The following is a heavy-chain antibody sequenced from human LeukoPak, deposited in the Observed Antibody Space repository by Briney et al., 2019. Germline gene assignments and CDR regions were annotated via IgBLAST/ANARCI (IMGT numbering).Heavy chain of an antibody. CDR3: ARRDYDFWHAVNWFDP. D-gene: IGHD3-3*01. J-gene: IGHJ5*02. CDR2: INPSGGST. Sequence: ASVKVSCKASGYTFTSYYMHWVRQAPGQGLEWMGIINPSGGSTSYAQKFQGRVTMTRDTSISTAYMELSSLRSEDTAVYYCARRDYDFWHAVNWFDPWGQGTLVTVSS. CDR1: GYTFTSYY. V-gene: IGHV1-46*01.